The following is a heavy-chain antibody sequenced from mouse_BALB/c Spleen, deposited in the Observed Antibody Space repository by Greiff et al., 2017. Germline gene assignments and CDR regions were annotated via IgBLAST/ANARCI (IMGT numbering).Heavy chain of an antibody. D-gene: IGHD2-1*01. J-gene: IGHJ3*01. CDR3: ASRDGNYAWFAY. Sequence: EVKLMESGGGLVQPGGSLRLSCATSGFTFTDYYMSWVRQPPGKALEWLGFIRNKANGYTTEYSASVKGRFTISRDNSQSILYLQMNTLRAEDSATYYCASRDGNYAWFAYWGQGTLVTVSA. CDR2: IRNKANGYTT. V-gene: IGHV7-3*02. CDR1: GFTFTDYY.